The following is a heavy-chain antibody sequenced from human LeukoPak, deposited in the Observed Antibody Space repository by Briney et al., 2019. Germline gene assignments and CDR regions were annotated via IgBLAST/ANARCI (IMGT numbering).Heavy chain of an antibody. CDR1: GFTVSSNY. Sequence: GGSLRRSCSASGFTVSSNYMSWVRQAPGKGLEWVSGIYSGGSTYYADAVKGRFTISRENSKNTLYLQMTSLRAEDTAVYYCARDLNYWGQGTLVTVSS. V-gene: IGHV3-53*01. J-gene: IGHJ4*02. CDR3: ARDLNY. CDR2: IYSGGST.